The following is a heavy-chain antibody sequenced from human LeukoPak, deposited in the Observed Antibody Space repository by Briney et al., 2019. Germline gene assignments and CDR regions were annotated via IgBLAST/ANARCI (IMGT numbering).Heavy chain of an antibody. Sequence: GGSLRLSCAASGFTFSSYSMNWVRQAPGKGLEWVAVIWYDGSNKYYADSVKGRFTISRDNSKNTLYLQMNSLRAEDTAVYYCARDPRYGSGSYSGYYYYGMDVWGQGTTVTVSS. D-gene: IGHD3-10*01. V-gene: IGHV3-33*08. CDR2: IWYDGSNK. CDR3: ARDPRYGSGSYSGYYYYGMDV. CDR1: GFTFSSYS. J-gene: IGHJ6*02.